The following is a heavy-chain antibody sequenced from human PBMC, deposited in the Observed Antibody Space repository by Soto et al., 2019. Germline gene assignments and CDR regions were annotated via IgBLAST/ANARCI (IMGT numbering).Heavy chain of an antibody. CDR2: TKDRAEGYNT. J-gene: IGHJ4*02. CDR1: GFTFSDFY. CDR3: ARGGGDFYRTSGYYADY. Sequence: VQLVESGGTLVQPGGSLRLSCGVSGFTFSDFYMDWFRQAPGKGLEWVGRTKDRAEGYNTEYAASVRGRFIVSRDDAKNTLYLEMNSLKIEDTAVYYCARGGGDFYRTSGYYADYWGQGTLVSVSS. V-gene: IGHV3-72*01. D-gene: IGHD3-3*01.